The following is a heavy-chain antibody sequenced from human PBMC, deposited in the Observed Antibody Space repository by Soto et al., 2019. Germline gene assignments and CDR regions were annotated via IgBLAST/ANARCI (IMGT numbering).Heavy chain of an antibody. J-gene: IGHJ5*02. D-gene: IGHD4-4*01. V-gene: IGHV1-69*13. CDR2: IKPISDTT. CDR1: GDTFGRFT. CDR3: ARDPSTVNKLIGVWFDP. Sequence: GASVKVSCKASGDTFGRFTINWVRQAPGQGLEWMGGIKPISDTTTYAQRFQGRVTFTADASTSTVYMELSSLRSEDTAMYYCARDPSTVNKLIGVWFDPWGQGTLVTVS.